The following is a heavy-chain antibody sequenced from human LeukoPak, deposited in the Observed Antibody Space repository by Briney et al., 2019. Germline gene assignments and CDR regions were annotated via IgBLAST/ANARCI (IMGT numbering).Heavy chain of an antibody. J-gene: IGHJ4*02. CDR2: VQRDGIHE. CDR1: GFTFSSHA. V-gene: IGHV3-30*02. CDR3: VKDQGRTGAYDS. Sequence: QPGGSLRLSCAVSGFTFSSHAMSWVRQAPGQGLQWVAFVQRDGIHESYYEDSVKGRFTISRDKSRNTLYLEMNSLRVEDTAVYYCVKDQGRTGAYDSWGQGTLVTVSS. D-gene: IGHD3/OR15-3a*01.